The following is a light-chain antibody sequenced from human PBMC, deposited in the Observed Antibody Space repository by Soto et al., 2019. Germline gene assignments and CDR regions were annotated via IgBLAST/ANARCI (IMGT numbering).Light chain of an antibody. CDR1: QSVGSG. CDR3: QQSYNTPRT. J-gene: IGKJ1*01. CDR2: GAS. V-gene: IGKV3-15*01. Sequence: EIVMTQSPATLSVSPVERATLSCRASQSVGSGLSWYQQKPDQAPRLLIYGASTRATGIPARFSGSGSGTHFTLTINSLQPEDFATYYCQQSYNTPRTFGQGTKVDI.